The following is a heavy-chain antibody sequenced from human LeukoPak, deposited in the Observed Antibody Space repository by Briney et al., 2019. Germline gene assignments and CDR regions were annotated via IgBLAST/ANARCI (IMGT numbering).Heavy chain of an antibody. J-gene: IGHJ4*02. Sequence: GGSLRLSCAASGFTFSNAWMSWVRQAPGKGQEWVGRIKSKKDGGTTDYATPVKGRFTISRDDSKNTVYLQMNSLKTEDTALYYCSTFADDGYWGQGTLVTVSS. CDR1: GFTFSNAW. D-gene: IGHD3-16*01. CDR3: STFADDGY. CDR2: IKSKKDGGTT. V-gene: IGHV3-15*01.